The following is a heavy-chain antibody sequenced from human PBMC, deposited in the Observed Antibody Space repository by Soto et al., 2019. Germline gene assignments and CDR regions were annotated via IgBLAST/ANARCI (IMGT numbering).Heavy chain of an antibody. V-gene: IGHV4-4*02. Sequence: SETLSLTCAVSSGSISSDRWWSWVRQPPGQGLEWIAEIYRSGDTKYNLSLKTRVTISVDKSKNQFSLRLSSVTAADTAIYYCASSWNGDDFDYWGPGILVTVSS. D-gene: IGHD1-1*01. CDR3: ASSWNGDDFDY. CDR1: SGSISSDRW. J-gene: IGHJ4*02. CDR2: IYRSGDT.